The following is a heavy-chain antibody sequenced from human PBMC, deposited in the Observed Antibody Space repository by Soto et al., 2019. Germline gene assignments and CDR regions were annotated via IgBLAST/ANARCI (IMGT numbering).Heavy chain of an antibody. CDR3: ARDRIALYWYFDL. Sequence: PVGSLRLSCGASGFTFSSYGRHWVRQAPGKGLEWVAVIWYDGSNKYYADSVKGRFTISRDNSKNTLYLQMNSLRAEDTAVYYCARDRIALYWYFDLWGRGTLVTVSS. D-gene: IGHD6-13*01. V-gene: IGHV3-33*01. CDR1: GFTFSSYG. CDR2: IWYDGSNK. J-gene: IGHJ2*01.